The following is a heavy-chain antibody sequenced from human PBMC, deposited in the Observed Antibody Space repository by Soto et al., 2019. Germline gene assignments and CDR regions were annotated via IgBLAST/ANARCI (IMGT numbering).Heavy chain of an antibody. CDR2: FDPEDGET. Sequence: QVQLVQSGAEVKKPGASVKVSCKVSGYTLTELSMHWVRQAPGKGLGWMGGFDPEDGETIYAQKFQGRGTMTEDTSTDTAYMELSSLRSEDTAVYYCSTGLDGGGAFDYWGQGTLVTVSS. CDR3: STGLDGGGAFDY. J-gene: IGHJ4*02. V-gene: IGHV1-24*01. CDR1: GYTLTELS. D-gene: IGHD1-1*01.